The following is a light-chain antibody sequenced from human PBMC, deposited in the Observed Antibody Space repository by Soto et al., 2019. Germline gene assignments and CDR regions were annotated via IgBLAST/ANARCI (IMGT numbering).Light chain of an antibody. CDR3: QQYNNWPLL. Sequence: EIVMTQSPATLSVSPGERATLSCRASQSVSSNLAWYQQKPGQAPRLLIYGASIRATGIPARFSGSGSGTEFALTISSLQSEDFAVYFCQQYNNWPLLFGQGTQLEIK. CDR1: QSVSSN. V-gene: IGKV3D-15*01. CDR2: GAS. J-gene: IGKJ5*01.